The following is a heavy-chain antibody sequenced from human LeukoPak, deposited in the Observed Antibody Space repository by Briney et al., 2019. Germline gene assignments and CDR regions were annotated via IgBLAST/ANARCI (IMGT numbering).Heavy chain of an antibody. CDR2: INPNSGGT. CDR3: ASSIPAAGYFFDY. D-gene: IGHD6-13*01. V-gene: IGHV1-2*04. CDR1: GYTFTGYY. J-gene: IGHJ4*02. Sequence: GASVKVSCKASGYTFTGYYMHWVRQAPGQGLEWMGWINPNSGGTNYAQKFQGWVTMTRDTSTSTVCMELSSLRSEDTAVYYCASSIPAAGYFFDYWGQGALVTVSS.